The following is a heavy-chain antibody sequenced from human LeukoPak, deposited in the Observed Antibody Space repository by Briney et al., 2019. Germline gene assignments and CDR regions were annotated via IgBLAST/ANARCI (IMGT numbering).Heavy chain of an antibody. D-gene: IGHD3-3*01. CDR1: GGSISSGGYY. J-gene: IGHJ6*02. V-gene: IGHV4-39*07. CDR3: ARGAGGKHPPNYDFWSGRPQYYYYGMDV. Sequence: PSETLSLTCTVSGGSISSGGYYWSWIRQPPGKGLEWIGEINHSGSTNYNPSLKSRVTISVDTSKNQFSLKLSSVTAADTAVYYCARGAGGKHPPNYDFWSGRPQYYYYGMDVWGQGTTVTVSS. CDR2: INHSGST.